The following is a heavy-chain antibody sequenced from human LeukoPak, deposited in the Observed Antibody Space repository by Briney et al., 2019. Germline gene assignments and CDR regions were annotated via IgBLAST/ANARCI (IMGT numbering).Heavy chain of an antibody. CDR2: IYYSGST. J-gene: IGHJ5*02. CDR1: GGSISSSSCY. CDR3: ARGLTHLLRITMVRGVKSWFDP. V-gene: IGHV4-39*07. Sequence: PSETLSLTCTVSGGSISSSSCYWGWIRQPPGKGLEWIGSIYYSGSTYYNPSLKSRVTISVDTSKNQFSLKLSSVTAADTAVYYCARGLTHLLRITMVRGVKSWFDPWGQGTLVTVSS. D-gene: IGHD3-10*01.